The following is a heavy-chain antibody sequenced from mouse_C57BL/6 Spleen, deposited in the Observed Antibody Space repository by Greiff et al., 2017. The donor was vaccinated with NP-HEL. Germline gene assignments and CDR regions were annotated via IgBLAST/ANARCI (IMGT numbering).Heavy chain of an antibody. Sequence: DVMLVESGGGLVKPGGSLKLSCAASGFTFSDYGMHWVRQAPEKGLEWVAYISSGSSTIYYADTVKGRFTISRDNAKNTLFLQMTSLRSEDTAMYYCARGFLTGYYFDYWGQGTTLTVSS. CDR3: ARGFLTGYYFDY. J-gene: IGHJ2*01. V-gene: IGHV5-17*01. CDR2: ISSGSSTI. CDR1: GFTFSDYG. D-gene: IGHD4-1*01.